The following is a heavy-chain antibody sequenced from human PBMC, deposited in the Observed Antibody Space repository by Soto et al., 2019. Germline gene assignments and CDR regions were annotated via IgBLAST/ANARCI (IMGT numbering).Heavy chain of an antibody. J-gene: IGHJ4*02. V-gene: IGHV3-23*01. Sequence: EVQLLGSGGGVVQPGGSLRLSCEASGFNFKKFAMGWVRQAPREGLEWVSGISCCGGSTSYADSVKGRFTLARDDSKNTLSLHLNSLRFEDTARYFCAKADGEQWLIPHLDNWGQGTLVTVS. CDR1: GFNFKKFA. CDR3: AKADGEQWLIPHLDN. D-gene: IGHD6-19*01. CDR2: ISCCGGST.